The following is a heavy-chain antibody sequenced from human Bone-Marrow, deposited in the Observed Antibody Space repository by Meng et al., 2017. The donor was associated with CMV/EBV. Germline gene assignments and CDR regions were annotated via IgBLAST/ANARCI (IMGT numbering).Heavy chain of an antibody. CDR3: ASRTGDFLNDAFDI. J-gene: IGHJ3*02. V-gene: IGHV4-59*01. D-gene: IGHD7-27*01. CDR2: IYYSGST. Sequence: SEILSLTCTVYGGSISSYYWSWIRQPPGKGLEWIGYIYYSGSTNYNPSLKSRVTISVDTSKNQFSLKLSSVTAADTAVYYCASRTGDFLNDAFDIWGQGTMVTVSS. CDR1: GGSISSYY.